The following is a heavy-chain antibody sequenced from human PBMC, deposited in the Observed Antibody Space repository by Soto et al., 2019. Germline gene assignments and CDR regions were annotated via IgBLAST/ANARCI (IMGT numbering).Heavy chain of an antibody. Sequence: PGGSLRLSCAASEFTFSNYAMSWVRQAPGKGLEWVSAISYGGGTTYYADSVKGRFTISRDNSKNTLYLQMNSLRAEDTAVYYCARGVQARSDDAFDIWGQGTMVTVSS. CDR3: ARGVQARSDDAFDI. J-gene: IGHJ3*02. V-gene: IGHV3-23*01. CDR1: EFTFSNYA. CDR2: ISYGGGTT.